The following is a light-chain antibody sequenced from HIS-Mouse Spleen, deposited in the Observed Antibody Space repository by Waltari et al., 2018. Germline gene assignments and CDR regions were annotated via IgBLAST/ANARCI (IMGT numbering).Light chain of an antibody. CDR1: SSDVGGYNY. V-gene: IGLV2-11*01. CDR2: DVS. Sequence: QSALTQPRSVSGSPGQSVTISCTGPSSDVGGYNYVSWYQQHPGKAPKLMIYDVSKRPSGVPDRFSGSKSGNTASLTISGLQAEDEADYYCCSYAGSVVFGGGTKLTVL. J-gene: IGLJ2*01. CDR3: CSYAGSVV.